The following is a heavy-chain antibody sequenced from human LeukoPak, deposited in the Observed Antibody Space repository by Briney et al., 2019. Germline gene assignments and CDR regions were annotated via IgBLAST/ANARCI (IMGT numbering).Heavy chain of an antibody. CDR3: ARGWGVAATQPNFDY. Sequence: SETLSLTCTVSGGSISSYYWSWIRQPPGKGLEWIGEINHSGSTNYNPSLKSRVTISVDTSKNQFSLKLSSVTAADTAVYYCARGWGVAATQPNFDYWGQGTLVTVSS. V-gene: IGHV4-34*01. CDR2: INHSGST. D-gene: IGHD2-15*01. J-gene: IGHJ4*02. CDR1: GGSISSYY.